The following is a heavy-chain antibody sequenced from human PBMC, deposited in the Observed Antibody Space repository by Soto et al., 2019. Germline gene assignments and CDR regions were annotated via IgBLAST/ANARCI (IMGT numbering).Heavy chain of an antibody. CDR3: ARGIVVPANYYYYGMDV. J-gene: IGHJ6*02. D-gene: IGHD2-2*01. V-gene: IGHV3-11*06. CDR2: ISSSSSYT. CDR1: GFTFSDYY. Sequence: PGGSLRLSCAASGFTFSDYYMSWIRQAPGKGLEWVSYISSSSSYTNYADSVKGRFTISRDNAKNSLYLQMNSLRAEDTAVYYCARGIVVPANYYYYGMDVWGQGTTVTVS.